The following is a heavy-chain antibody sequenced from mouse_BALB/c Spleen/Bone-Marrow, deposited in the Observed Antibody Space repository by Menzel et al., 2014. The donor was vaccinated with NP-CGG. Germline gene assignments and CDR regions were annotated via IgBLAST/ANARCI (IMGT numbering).Heavy chain of an antibody. CDR1: GFNIKDTY. V-gene: IGHV14-3*02. CDR3: ARPIFL. Sequence: EVQLQESGAELVKPGASVKLSCTASGFNIKDTYMHWVKQRPEQGLEWIGRIDPANGNTTYDPKFQGKATITADTSSNTAYLQLSSLTSEDTAVYYCARPIFLWGQGTSVTVSS. CDR2: IDPANGNT. J-gene: IGHJ4*01.